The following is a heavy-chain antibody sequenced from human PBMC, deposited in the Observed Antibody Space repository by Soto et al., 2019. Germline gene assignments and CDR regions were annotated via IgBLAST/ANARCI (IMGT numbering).Heavy chain of an antibody. V-gene: IGHV1-18*01. CDR1: GYRFSSYA. CDR3: ARELGVAGFDL. D-gene: IGHD6-19*01. Sequence: ASVKVSCKTSGYRFSSYAISCVRQAPGQVLEWVGWISAYNGHTGSSQKFQGRVTMTTDTSTSTAYMDLRNVSSDDTAMYYCARELGVAGFDLWGQGTLVTVSS. J-gene: IGHJ4*02. CDR2: ISAYNGHT.